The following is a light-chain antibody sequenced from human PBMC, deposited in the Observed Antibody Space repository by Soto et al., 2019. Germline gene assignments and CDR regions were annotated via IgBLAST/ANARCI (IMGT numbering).Light chain of an antibody. CDR2: GVS. J-gene: IGKJ4*01. V-gene: IGKV3-20*01. CDR3: QQYGNSPLT. CDR1: QTVSSSY. Sequence: EILLTQSPGTLSLSLGERATLSCRASQTVSSSYFAWYQQKPGQAPRVIIFGVSARATGVPDRFSGSGSGTDFTLTISRLEPEDFALYYCQQYGNSPLTFGGGTKVDIK.